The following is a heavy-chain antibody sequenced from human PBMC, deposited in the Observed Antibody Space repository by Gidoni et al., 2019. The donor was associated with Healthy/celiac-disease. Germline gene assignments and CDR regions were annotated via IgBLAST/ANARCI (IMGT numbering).Heavy chain of an antibody. CDR2: IWYDGSNK. CDR3: ARDLGDSSSWYEGGFYGMDV. J-gene: IGHJ6*02. V-gene: IGHV3-33*01. D-gene: IGHD6-13*01. Sequence: QVQLVESGGGVVQPGRSLRLSCAASGFTFSSYCMHWVRQAPGQGLEWVAVIWYDGSNKYYADSVKGRFTISRDNSKNTLYLQMNSLRAEDTAVYYCARDLGDSSSWYEGGFYGMDVWGQGTTVTVSS. CDR1: GFTFSSYC.